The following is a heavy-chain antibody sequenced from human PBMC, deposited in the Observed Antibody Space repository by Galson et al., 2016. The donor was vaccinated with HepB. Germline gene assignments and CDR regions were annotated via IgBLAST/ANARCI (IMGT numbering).Heavy chain of an antibody. Sequence: SLRLSCAVFGFILTNYWMTWVRQAPGKGLEWVAIIKEDGSEKYSVGSVEGRFTISRDNSKNTLYLQMTSLSVEDTAVYYCARGDPWYSSGWGPDYWGQGTLVAVSS. CDR2: IKEDGSEK. CDR3: ARGDPWYSSGWGPDY. CDR1: GFILTNYW. V-gene: IGHV3-7*01. J-gene: IGHJ4*02. D-gene: IGHD6-19*01.